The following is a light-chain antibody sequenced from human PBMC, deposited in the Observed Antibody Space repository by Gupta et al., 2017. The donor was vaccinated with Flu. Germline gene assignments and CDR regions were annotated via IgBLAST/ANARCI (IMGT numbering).Light chain of an antibody. J-gene: IGLJ2*01. CDR3: LYRDNGNHVL. CDR2: DNK. V-gene: IGLV3-19*01. CDR1: SLSSLGNYY. Sequence: SSEVTQDPAVSVALGQTVRITSPGDSLSSLGNYYASWYQQKPGQAPVLVIYDNKRPSGVPARVSGSSSGKTASMTITGAQAEEDGDDYCLYRDNGNHVLFGKGTRLTVL.